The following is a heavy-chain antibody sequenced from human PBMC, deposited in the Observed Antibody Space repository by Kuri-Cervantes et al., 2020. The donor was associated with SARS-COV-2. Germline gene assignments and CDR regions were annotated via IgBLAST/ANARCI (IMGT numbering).Heavy chain of an antibody. CDR2: ISWNSGSI. V-gene: IGHV3-20*04. CDR3: ARDWRVLRS. Sequence: GESLKISCAASGFTFSSYWMSWVRQAPGKGLEWVSGISWNSGSIGYADSVKGRFTISRDNAKNSLYLQMNSLRAEDTAVYYCARDWRVLRSWGQGTLVTVSS. J-gene: IGHJ4*02. D-gene: IGHD1-1*01. CDR1: GFTFSSYW.